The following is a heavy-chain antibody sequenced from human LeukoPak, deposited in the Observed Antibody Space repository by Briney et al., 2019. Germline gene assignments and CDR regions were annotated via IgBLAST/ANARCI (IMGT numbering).Heavy chain of an antibody. V-gene: IGHV3-23*01. D-gene: IGHD3-22*01. Sequence: SGGSLRLSCAASGFTFSSYAMSWVRQAPGKGLEWVSAISGRGGSTYYADSVKGRFTISRDNSKNTLYLQMNSLRAEDTAVYYCAKNSGYYSGSFDYWGQGTLVTVSS. CDR3: AKNSGYYSGSFDY. J-gene: IGHJ4*02. CDR1: GFTFSSYA. CDR2: ISGRGGST.